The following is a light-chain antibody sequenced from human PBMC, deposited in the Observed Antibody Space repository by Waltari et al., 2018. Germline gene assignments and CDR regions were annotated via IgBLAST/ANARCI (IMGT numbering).Light chain of an antibody. Sequence: EIVLTQSPATLSLSPGERPTLSCRASQSVSYSLAWYQQKPGQTPRLLIYSASNRATGIPARFSGSGSGSDFTLTISSLEPEDFAVYYCQQRSSWPRTFGQGTKVEIK. V-gene: IGKV3-11*01. J-gene: IGKJ1*01. CDR3: QQRSSWPRT. CDR2: SAS. CDR1: QSVSYS.